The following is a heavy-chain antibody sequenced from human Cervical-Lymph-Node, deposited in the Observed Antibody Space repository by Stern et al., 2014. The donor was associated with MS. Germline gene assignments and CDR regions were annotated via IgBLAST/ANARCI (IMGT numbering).Heavy chain of an antibody. J-gene: IGHJ5*02. CDR3: ATTRWDLFTWNWFDP. Sequence: VQLVESGPGLVKPSQTLSLTCTVSGGSISSSGYYWSWIRQPADKGLEWIGRIHDSGSTYYNPSLKSRVTISMGTAKKQFSLKLPSVTAADTAVYYCATTRWDLFTWNWFDPWGQGTLVTVSS. V-gene: IGHV4-61*02. CDR1: GGSISSSGYY. D-gene: IGHD1-26*01. CDR2: IHDSGST.